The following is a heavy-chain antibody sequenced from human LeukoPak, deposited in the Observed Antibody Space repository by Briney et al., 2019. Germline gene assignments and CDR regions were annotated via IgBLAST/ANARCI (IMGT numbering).Heavy chain of an antibody. D-gene: IGHD3-16*01. CDR3: ATDLGSDSRKNDF. Sequence: GGSLRLSCAASGFTFSSYAMSWVRQAPGKGLEWVSSISGSAVSTFYADSVKGRFTISRDNSKNTLYLQMNSLRAEDTAIYSCATDLGSDSRKNDFWGQGTLVTVSS. CDR2: ISGSAVST. V-gene: IGHV3-23*01. J-gene: IGHJ4*02. CDR1: GFTFSSYA.